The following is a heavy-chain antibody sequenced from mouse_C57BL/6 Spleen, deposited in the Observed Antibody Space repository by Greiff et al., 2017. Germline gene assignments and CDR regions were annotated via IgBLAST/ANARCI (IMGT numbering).Heavy chain of an antibody. V-gene: IGHV2-2*01. CDR3: AREGLPSYYFDY. Sequence: QVQLQQSGPGLVQPSQSLSITCTVSGFSLTSYGVHWVRQSPGKGLEWLGVIWSGGSTDYNAAFIYRLSISKDNSKSQVFFKMNSLQADDTAIYYCAREGLPSYYFDYWGQGTTLTVSS. CDR1: GFSLTSYG. J-gene: IGHJ2*01. CDR2: IWSGGST. D-gene: IGHD2-4*01.